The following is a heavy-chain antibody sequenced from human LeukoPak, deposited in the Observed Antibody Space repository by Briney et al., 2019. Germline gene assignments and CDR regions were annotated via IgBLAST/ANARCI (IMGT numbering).Heavy chain of an antibody. J-gene: IGHJ6*03. CDR2: ISSLSDYI. V-gene: IGHV3-21*01. CDR3: ARDRPYCSGGSCYHQSSLKYYYYYMDV. D-gene: IGHD2-15*01. Sequence: PGGSLRLSCTASEFTFSSYSMNWVRQAPGKGPEWVSFISSLSDYIFYADSVKGRFTVSRDNAKNSLYLQMNSLRVEDTAVYYCARDRPYCSGGSCYHQSSLKYYYYYMDVWGKGTTVTVSS. CDR1: EFTFSSYS.